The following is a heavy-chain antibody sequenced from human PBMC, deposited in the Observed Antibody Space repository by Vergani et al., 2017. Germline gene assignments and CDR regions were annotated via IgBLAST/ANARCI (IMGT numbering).Heavy chain of an antibody. V-gene: IGHV3-23*01. CDR2: ISGSGGRT. CDR1: GFTFSSYA. J-gene: IGHJ5*02. CDR3: AKDRLVVPAAHNWFDP. Sequence: EVQLLESGGGLVQPGGSLRLSCAASGFTFSSYAMSWVRQAPGKGREWVSAISGSGGRTYYADSVKGRFTISRNNSKNTLYLQMNSLRAEDKAVYYCAKDRLVVPAAHNWFDPWGQGTLVTVSS. D-gene: IGHD2-2*01.